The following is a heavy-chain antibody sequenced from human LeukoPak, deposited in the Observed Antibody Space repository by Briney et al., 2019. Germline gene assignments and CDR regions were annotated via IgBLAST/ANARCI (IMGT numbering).Heavy chain of an antibody. CDR1: GFTFSSYA. J-gene: IGHJ4*02. D-gene: IGHD4-11*01. CDR3: ARGGTVISGIDY. CDR2: INGSGGST. Sequence: GGSLRLSCAASGFTFSSYAMNWVRQAPGKGLEWVSGINGSGGSTYYAGSVKGRFTISRDNSKNTLYLQMNSLRAEDTAVYYCARGGTVISGIDYWGQGTLVTVSS. V-gene: IGHV3-23*01.